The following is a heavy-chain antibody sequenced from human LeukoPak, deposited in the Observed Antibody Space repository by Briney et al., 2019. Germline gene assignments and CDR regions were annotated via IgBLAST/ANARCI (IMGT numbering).Heavy chain of an antibody. CDR1: GGTFSSYA. CDR2: IIPILGIA. D-gene: IGHD5-12*01. V-gene: IGHV1-69*04. CDR3: ARDREGGYDLDY. J-gene: IGHJ4*02. Sequence: SVKVSCKASGGTFSSYAISWVRQAPGQGLEWMGRIIPILGIANYAQKFQGRVTITADKSTSTAYMELSSLRSEDTAVYYCARDREGGYDLDYWGQGTPVTVSS.